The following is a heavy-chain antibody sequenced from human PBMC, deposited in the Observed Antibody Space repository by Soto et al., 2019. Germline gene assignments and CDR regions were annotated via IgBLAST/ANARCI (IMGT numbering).Heavy chain of an antibody. D-gene: IGHD1-1*01. CDR1: GFAFNNYD. J-gene: IGHJ4*02. CDR2: ITSGGTT. CDR3: LVRSGTSPDY. V-gene: IGHV3-23*01. Sequence: GGSLRLSCAASGFAFNNYDVGWVRQAPGKGLEWVSTITSGGTTYSADSVRGRLTLSRDNSRNTLYLQMNSLRADDTAVYYCLVRSGTSPDYWGLGTLVTVSS.